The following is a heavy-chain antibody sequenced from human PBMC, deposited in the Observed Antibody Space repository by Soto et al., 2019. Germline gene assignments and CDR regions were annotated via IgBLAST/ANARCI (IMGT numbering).Heavy chain of an antibody. V-gene: IGHV4-30-2*03. CDR3: ARHVPTRWLLLRPAAFDY. Sequence: SLMKSHSCSVSNGYIGSGGYHCIRNQQNPGKGLEWIGYIYYSGSTYYNPSLKSRVTISVDTSKNQFSLKLSSVTAADTAVYYCARHVPTRWLLLRPAAFDYWVQGTLVTVFS. J-gene: IGHJ4*02. D-gene: IGHD3-22*01. CDR2: IYYSGST. CDR1: NGYIGSGGYH.